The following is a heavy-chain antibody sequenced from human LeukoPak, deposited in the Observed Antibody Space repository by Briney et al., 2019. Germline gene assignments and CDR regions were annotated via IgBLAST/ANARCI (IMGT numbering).Heavy chain of an antibody. Sequence: GGPLRLLCTACGFTFKSYGMLWPRHAPGKALEGVAVIWYEGSKKYFAESVKGRFTISSDNSKNTLYLQMNSLRAVDTAVYYCARGLRVGYNPLWDWGQGTLVTVSS. D-gene: IGHD5-24*01. V-gene: IGHV3-33*01. CDR2: IWYEGSKK. CDR1: GFTFKSYG. J-gene: IGHJ4*02. CDR3: ARGLRVGYNPLWD.